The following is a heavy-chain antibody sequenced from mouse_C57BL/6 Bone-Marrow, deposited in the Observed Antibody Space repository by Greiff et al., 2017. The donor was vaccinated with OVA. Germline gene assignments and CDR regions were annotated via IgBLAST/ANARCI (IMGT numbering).Heavy chain of an antibody. Sequence: QVHVKQSGAELARPGASVKLSCKASGYTFTSYGISWVKQRTGQGLEWIGEIYPRSGNTYYNEKFKGKATLTADKSSSTAYMELRSLTSEDAAVYFCARFSYYVDYFDYWGQGTTLTVSS. J-gene: IGHJ2*01. V-gene: IGHV1-81*01. D-gene: IGHD2-12*01. CDR2: IYPRSGNT. CDR3: ARFSYYVDYFDY. CDR1: GYTFTSYG.